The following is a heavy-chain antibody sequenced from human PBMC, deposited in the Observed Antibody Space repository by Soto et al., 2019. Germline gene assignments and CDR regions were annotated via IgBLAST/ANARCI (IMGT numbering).Heavy chain of an antibody. J-gene: IGHJ5*02. V-gene: IGHV1-18*01. CDR3: AREGIAAAVSGWFDP. Sequence: ASVKVSCKASGYTFTSYGISWVRKAPGQGIEWMGWISAYNGNTNYAQKLQGRVTMTTDTSTSTAYMELRSLRSDDTAVYYCAREGIAAAVSGWFDPWGQGTLVTVSS. CDR1: GYTFTSYG. D-gene: IGHD6-13*01. CDR2: ISAYNGNT.